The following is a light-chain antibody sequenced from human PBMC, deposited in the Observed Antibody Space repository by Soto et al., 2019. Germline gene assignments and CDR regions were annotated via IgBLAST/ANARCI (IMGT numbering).Light chain of an antibody. J-gene: IGLJ2*01. Sequence: QSVLTQPPSASGTPGQRVTISCSGSSSNIGSNSVNRYQQLPGTAPKLLIYRNSQRPSGVPDRFSGSKSGTSASLAISGLQSEDEADYYCAAWDDSLNGVVFGGGTKLTVL. CDR2: RNS. CDR1: SSNIGSNS. V-gene: IGLV1-44*01. CDR3: AAWDDSLNGVV.